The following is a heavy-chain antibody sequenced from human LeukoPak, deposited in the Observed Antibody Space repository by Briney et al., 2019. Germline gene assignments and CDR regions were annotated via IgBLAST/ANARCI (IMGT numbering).Heavy chain of an antibody. Sequence: SETLSLTCTVSGGSISSYYWSWIRQPPGKGLEWIGYIYYNGSTNYNPSLKSRVTISVDTSKNQFSLKLSSVTAADTAVYYCARLDGWTTRGAFDIWGQGTMVTVSS. CDR1: GGSISSYY. CDR2: IYYNGST. V-gene: IGHV4-59*01. CDR3: ARLDGWTTRGAFDI. D-gene: IGHD6-19*01. J-gene: IGHJ3*02.